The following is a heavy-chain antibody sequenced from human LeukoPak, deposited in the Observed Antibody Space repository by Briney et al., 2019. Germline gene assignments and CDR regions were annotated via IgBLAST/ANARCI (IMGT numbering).Heavy chain of an antibody. CDR3: ATSIAARYYFDY. CDR2: IYTSGST. CDR1: GVSISSYY. D-gene: IGHD6-6*01. Sequence: SETLSLTCTVSGVSISSYYWSWIRQPAGKGLEWIGRIYTSGSTNYNPSLRSRVTMSVDTSKNQFSLKLSSVTAADTAVYYCATSIAARYYFDYWGQGTLVTVSS. V-gene: IGHV4-4*07. J-gene: IGHJ4*02.